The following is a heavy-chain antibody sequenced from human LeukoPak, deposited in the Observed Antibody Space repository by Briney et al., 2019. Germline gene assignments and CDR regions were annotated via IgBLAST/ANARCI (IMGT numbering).Heavy chain of an antibody. J-gene: IGHJ4*02. V-gene: IGHV4-38-2*02. CDR3: ARAGYGDSDFDY. CDR1: GYSNGTSYY. CDR2: IYHSGNT. D-gene: IGHD4-17*01. Sequence: SETLSLTCTVSGYSNGTSYYWGWIRQPPGKGLEWIGSIYHSGNTYYNPSLKSRVTISVDTSKNQFSLKLNSVTAADTAVYYCARAGYGDSDFDYWGQGTLVTVSS.